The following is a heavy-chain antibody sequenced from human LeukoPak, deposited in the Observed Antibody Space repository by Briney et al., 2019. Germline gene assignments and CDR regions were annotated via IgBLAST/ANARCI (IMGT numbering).Heavy chain of an antibody. J-gene: IGHJ4*02. D-gene: IGHD1-26*01. CDR3: VKSGGYGLIDY. V-gene: IGHV4-61*02. CDR1: GGSISSGSYY. Sequence: PSQTLSLTCTVSGGSISSGSYYWSWIRQPAGKGLEWIGRIYTSGSTNYNPSLKSRVTISVDTPKNQFSLRLNSVTAADTAMYYCVKSGGYGLIDYWGQGTLVTVSS. CDR2: IYTSGST.